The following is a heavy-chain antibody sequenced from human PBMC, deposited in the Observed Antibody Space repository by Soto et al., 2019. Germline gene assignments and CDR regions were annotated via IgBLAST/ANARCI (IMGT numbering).Heavy chain of an antibody. CDR3: ARVLLYGRVLGNYYFDY. D-gene: IGHD3-16*01. Sequence: QVQLQESGPGLVKPSQTLSLTCTVSGGSISSGGYYWSWIRQHPGKGLEWIGYIYYSGSTYYNPSLKSRVTISVDTSKNQYSLKLSSLTAADTAVYYCARVLLYGRVLGNYYFDYWGQGTLVTVSS. CDR2: IYYSGST. V-gene: IGHV4-31*03. CDR1: GGSISSGGYY. J-gene: IGHJ4*02.